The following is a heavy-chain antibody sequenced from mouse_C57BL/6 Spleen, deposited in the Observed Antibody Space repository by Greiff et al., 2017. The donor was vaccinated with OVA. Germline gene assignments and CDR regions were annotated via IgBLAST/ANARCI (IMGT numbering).Heavy chain of an antibody. V-gene: IGHV5-6*02. CDR3: ARIGEAMDY. CDR2: ISSGGSYT. Sequence: DVKLQESGGDLVKPGGSLKLSCAASGFTFSSYGMSWVRQTPDKRLEWVATISSGGSYTYYPDSVKGRFTISRDNAKNTLYLQMSSLKSEDTAMYYCARIGEAMDYWGQGTSVTVSS. J-gene: IGHJ4*01. CDR1: GFTFSSYG.